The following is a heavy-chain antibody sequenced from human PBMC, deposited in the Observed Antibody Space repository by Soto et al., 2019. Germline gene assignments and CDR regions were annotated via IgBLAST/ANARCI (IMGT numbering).Heavy chain of an antibody. CDR2: ISGSGDST. D-gene: IGHD3-22*01. CDR1: GFTFNNYA. J-gene: IGHJ4*02. Sequence: GGSLRLSCAASGFTFNNYAMSWVRQAPGKGLEWVSAISGSGDSTYYADSVKGRFTISRDNSKNTLYLQMNSLRAEDTAVYYCAKDSSGYYQRFDYWGRGTLVTVSS. V-gene: IGHV3-23*01. CDR3: AKDSSGYYQRFDY.